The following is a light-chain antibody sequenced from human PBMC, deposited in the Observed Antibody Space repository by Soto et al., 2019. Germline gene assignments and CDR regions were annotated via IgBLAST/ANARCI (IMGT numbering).Light chain of an antibody. CDR2: GTS. CDR1: QSVSSKY. CDR3: QQYGSSLFT. V-gene: IGKV3-20*01. J-gene: IGKJ3*01. Sequence: IVLTQSPGTLSLSPGERATLSCRASQSVSSKYLAWYQQKPGQAPRVLIYGTSIRASGAPERFSGGGSGTDFTLTITRLEPEDFAVYYCQQYGSSLFTFGPGTKVDFK.